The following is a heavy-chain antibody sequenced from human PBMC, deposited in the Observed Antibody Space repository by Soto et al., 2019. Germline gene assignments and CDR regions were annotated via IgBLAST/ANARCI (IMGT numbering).Heavy chain of an antibody. CDR2: TYNSVNT. Sequence: TLSLTCTVSGGSISRGGYYWSWIRQNPGKGLEWIGYTYNSVNTYYNPSLKSRVTISVDTSKNQFSLKLTSVTAADTAVYYCARDPAPWGQGTLVTVSS. CDR1: GGSISRGGYY. V-gene: IGHV4-31*03. CDR3: ARDPAP. J-gene: IGHJ5*02.